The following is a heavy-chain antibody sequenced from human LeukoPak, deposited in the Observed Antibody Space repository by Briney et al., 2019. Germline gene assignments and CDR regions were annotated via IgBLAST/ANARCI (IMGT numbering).Heavy chain of an antibody. CDR2: IHYSGRT. J-gene: IGHJ4*02. CDR1: GYSISSGYY. Sequence: SETLSLTCTVSGYSISSGYYWSWIRQPPGKGLEWITYIHYSGRTHYNPSLKSRVTISVDTSKNQFSLKLSSVTAADTAVYYCARDGKEFGTLDYWGQGTLVTVSS. CDR3: ARDGKEFGTLDY. D-gene: IGHD3-10*01. V-gene: IGHV4-61*01.